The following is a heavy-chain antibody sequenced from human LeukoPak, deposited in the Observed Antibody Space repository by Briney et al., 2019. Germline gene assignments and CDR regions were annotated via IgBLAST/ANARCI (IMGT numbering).Heavy chain of an antibody. CDR3: AKDQLRYYDSSGYYRL. V-gene: IGHV3-23*01. CDR2: ISGGGDIT. CDR1: GFPFSTYG. Sequence: GRSLRLSCAASGFPFSTYGMHWVRQAPGKGLEWVSAISGGGDITYYADSVTGRFTISRDNSKNTLYLQMNSLRAEDTAVYYCAKDQLRYYDSSGYYRLWGQGALVTVSS. J-gene: IGHJ4*02. D-gene: IGHD3-22*01.